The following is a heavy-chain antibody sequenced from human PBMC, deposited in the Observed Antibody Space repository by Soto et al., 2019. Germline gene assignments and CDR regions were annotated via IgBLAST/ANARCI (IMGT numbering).Heavy chain of an antibody. D-gene: IGHD4-17*01. V-gene: IGHV5-51*01. CDR3: GATYGDYLEY. CDR1: GYKFTTYW. J-gene: IGHJ4*02. CDR2: IYPDDSDS. Sequence: GESLKISCKGSGYKFTTYWIGWVRQMPGKGLEWMAIIYPDDSDSRYSPSFQGQVTISADKSISTAYLQWSSLKASDTAIYYCGATYGDYLEYWGQGTLVTVPS.